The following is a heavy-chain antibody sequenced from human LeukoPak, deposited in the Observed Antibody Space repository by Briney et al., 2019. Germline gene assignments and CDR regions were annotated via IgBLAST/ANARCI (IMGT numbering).Heavy chain of an antibody. Sequence: SETLSLTCAVYGGSFSGYYWSWIRQPPGKGLEWIGYIYYSGSTYFNPSLKSRVTISVDTSKNQFSLKLSSVTAADTAVYYCAREGDLYYGSGIEYWGQGTLVTVSS. V-gene: IGHV4-30-4*08. D-gene: IGHD3-10*01. CDR2: IYYSGST. J-gene: IGHJ4*02. CDR3: AREGDLYYGSGIEY. CDR1: GGSFSGYY.